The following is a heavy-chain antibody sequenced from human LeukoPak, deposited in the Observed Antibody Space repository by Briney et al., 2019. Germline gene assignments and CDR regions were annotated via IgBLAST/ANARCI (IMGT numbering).Heavy chain of an antibody. CDR3: ASSFPYCSGVICAL. D-gene: IGHD2-15*01. CDR1: GLTFRSYW. J-gene: IGHJ4*02. CDR2: IQPDGGTK. V-gene: IGHV3-7*01. Sequence: PGGSLRLSCAASGLTFRSYWMSWVRQTPGKGLEWVANIQPDGGTKNYVDSVKGRFTISRDNAANSLYLQMNSLRAEDTAVYYCASSFPYCSGVICALGGQGTLVTVSS.